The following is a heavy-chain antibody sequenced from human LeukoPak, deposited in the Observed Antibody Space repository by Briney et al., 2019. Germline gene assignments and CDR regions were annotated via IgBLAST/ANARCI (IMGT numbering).Heavy chain of an antibody. CDR1: GGSISSINSNY. D-gene: IGHD4-23*01. J-gene: IGHJ4*02. Sequence: SETLSLTCTVSGGSISSINSNYCSWIRQPPGKGLEWIGYIYNSGSTNYNPSLKSRVTISVDTSKNQFTLKLSSVTAADTAVYYCARQAGGNSGPFDYWGQGTVVTVSS. V-gene: IGHV4-59*08. CDR3: ARQAGGNSGPFDY. CDR2: IYNSGST.